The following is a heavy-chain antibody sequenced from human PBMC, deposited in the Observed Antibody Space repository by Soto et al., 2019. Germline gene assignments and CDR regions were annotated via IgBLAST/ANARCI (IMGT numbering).Heavy chain of an antibody. D-gene: IGHD2-15*01. CDR1: GYIFTNYA. J-gene: IGHJ4*01. Sequence: GASVKVSCKASGYIFTNYAIHWLRQAPGQGLEWMGWVNAGNGNTKNSQKFQGRVTITRDTSASTAYMELSSLRSEDTAVYYCARGFLGYCSGGRCFGYWG. V-gene: IGHV1-3*01. CDR2: VNAGNGNT. CDR3: ARGFLGYCSGGRCFGY.